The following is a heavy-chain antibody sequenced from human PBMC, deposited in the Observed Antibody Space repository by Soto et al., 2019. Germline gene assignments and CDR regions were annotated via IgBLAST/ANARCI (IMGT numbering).Heavy chain of an antibody. D-gene: IGHD6-19*01. Sequence: EVQLVESGGGLVKPGESLRLSCAASGFTFSNAWMNWVRQVPGTGLEWVARIKTKAQGGTTDYAAPVKGRFTISRDDSKNTLYLQMNSLKTEDAGVYYCADIAVSHTGDYWGQGTQVTVSS. V-gene: IGHV3-15*01. J-gene: IGHJ4*02. CDR3: ADIAVSHTGDY. CDR1: GFTFSNAW. CDR2: IKTKAQGGTT.